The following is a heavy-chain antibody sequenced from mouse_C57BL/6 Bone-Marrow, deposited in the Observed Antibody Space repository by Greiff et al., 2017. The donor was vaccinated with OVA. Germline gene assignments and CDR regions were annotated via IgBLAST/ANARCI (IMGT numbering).Heavy chain of an antibody. CDR2: ISDGGSYT. V-gene: IGHV5-4*01. CDR3: ARYDYDYAMDY. D-gene: IGHD2-4*01. Sequence: VQGVESGGGLVKPGGSLKLSCAASGFTFSSYAMSWVRQTPEKRLEWVATISDGGSYTYYPDNVKGRFTISRDNAKNNLYLQMSHLKSEDTAMYYCARYDYDYAMDYWGQGTSVTVSS. J-gene: IGHJ4*01. CDR1: GFTFSSYA.